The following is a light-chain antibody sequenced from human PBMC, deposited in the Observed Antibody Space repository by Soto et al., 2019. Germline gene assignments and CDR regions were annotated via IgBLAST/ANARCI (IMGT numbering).Light chain of an antibody. CDR3: SSYAGSNLWV. V-gene: IGLV2-8*01. CDR2: GVS. CDR1: SSDVGNYKY. Sequence: QSVLTQSPSASGSPGQSVTISCTGTSSDVGNYKYVSWYQQHPGKAPKLMIYGVSKRPSGVPDRFSGSKSGNTASLTVSGLQVEDEADYYCSSYAGSNLWVFGGGTKLTVL. J-gene: IGLJ3*02.